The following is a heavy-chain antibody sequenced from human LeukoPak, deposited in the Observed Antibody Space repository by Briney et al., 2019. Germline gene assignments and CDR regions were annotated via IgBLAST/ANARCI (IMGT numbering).Heavy chain of an antibody. J-gene: IGHJ5*02. CDR2: ISGSGGST. CDR1: GFTFSSYA. Sequence: GGSLRLSCAASGFTFSSYAMSWVRQAPGKGLEWVSAISGSGGSTYHADSVKGRFTISRDSSKNTLYLQMNSLRAEDTAVYYCAKALRQLVPRWFDPWGQGTLVTVSS. D-gene: IGHD6-13*01. V-gene: IGHV3-23*01. CDR3: AKALRQLVPRWFDP.